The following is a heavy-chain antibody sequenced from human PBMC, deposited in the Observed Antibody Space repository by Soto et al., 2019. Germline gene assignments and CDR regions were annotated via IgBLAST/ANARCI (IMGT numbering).Heavy chain of an antibody. V-gene: IGHV4-59*01. CDR1: GGSISSYY. CDR3: AGQDTLSSWYDX. J-gene: IGHJ5*01. D-gene: IGHD6-13*01. Sequence: SDPLSLTFTVSGGSISSYYWSWIRQPPGKGMEWIVYIYYSGRTNYNPSLKSRVTISVDTSKNQFSLKLSSVTAADTAVYYCAGQDTLSSWYDXWGQVTLVTVSX. CDR2: IYYSGRT.